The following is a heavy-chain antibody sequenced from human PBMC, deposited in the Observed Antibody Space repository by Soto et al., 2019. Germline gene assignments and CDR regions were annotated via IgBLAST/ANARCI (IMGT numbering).Heavy chain of an antibody. J-gene: IGHJ6*01. CDR2: INSDASST. Sequence: PGGSLRLYRAGCGSNSGSYWLLWVRPAPGKGLVWVSRINSDASSTSYAYSVAGRLPSSRDVARHPLYLQMHSLRAEATALYYCAIEKDYYGSWCYYSLLCYCYY. D-gene: IGHD3-10*01. CDR3: AIEKDYYGSWCYYSLLCYCYY. CDR1: GSNSGSYW. V-gene: IGHV3-74*01.